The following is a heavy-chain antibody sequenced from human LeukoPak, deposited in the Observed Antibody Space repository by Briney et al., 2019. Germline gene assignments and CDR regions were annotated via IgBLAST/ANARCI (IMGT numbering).Heavy chain of an antibody. D-gene: IGHD6-19*01. CDR3: ARGGIAVAGTDY. J-gene: IGHJ4*02. CDR1: GGSISSYY. CDR2: INHSGST. V-gene: IGHV4-34*01. Sequence: SETLSLTCTVSGGSISSYYWSWIRLPPGKGLEWIGEINHSGSTNYNPSLKSRVTISVDTSKNQFSLKLSSVTAADTAVYYCARGGIAVAGTDYWGQGTLVTVSS.